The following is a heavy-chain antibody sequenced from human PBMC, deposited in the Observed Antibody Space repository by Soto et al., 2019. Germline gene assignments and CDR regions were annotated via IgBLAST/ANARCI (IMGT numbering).Heavy chain of an antibody. CDR3: ASGRYETAIGGWVVYYSYYGMYV. Sequence: QVQLVHSGAEVKKPGSSVKVSCKASGGTFSSYAISWVRQAPGQGREWMGGIIPIFGTANYAQTFQGRVTITAAESTSTAYMERSCLSSEDTAVYYCASGRYETAIGGWVVYYSYYGMYVWGEGTTVPVAA. CDR1: GGTFSSYA. CDR2: IIPIFGTA. V-gene: IGHV1-69*01. J-gene: IGHJ6*04. D-gene: IGHD5-18*01.